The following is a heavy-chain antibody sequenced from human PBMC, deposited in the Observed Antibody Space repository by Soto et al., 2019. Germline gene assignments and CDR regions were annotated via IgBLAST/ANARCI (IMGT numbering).Heavy chain of an antibody. CDR1: GFTISSNY. D-gene: IGHD3-9*01. J-gene: IGHJ4*02. CDR3: SRDDSDWFFN. CDR2: IYSGGNT. Sequence: GGSLRLSCAASGFTISSNYMSWVRQAPGKGLEWVSVIYSGGNTYYADSVKGRFTISRDDSKKTAYLQMNNLESEDTAVYYCSRDDSDWFFNWGRGTLVTVSS. V-gene: IGHV3-66*01.